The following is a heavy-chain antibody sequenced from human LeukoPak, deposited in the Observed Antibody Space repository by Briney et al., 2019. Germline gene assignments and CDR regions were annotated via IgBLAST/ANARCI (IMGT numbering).Heavy chain of an antibody. CDR1: GGSISIGGYY. Sequence: SQTLSLTCTVSGGSISIGGYYWSWIRQPPGKGLEWIGSIYYSRNTYYHPSLKSRVTISADTSKNQFSLTLGSVSATDTAVYYCVSPRGFSYGYFDYWGQGTLVTVSS. CDR3: VSPRGFSYGYFDY. V-gene: IGHV4-39*01. CDR2: IYYSRNT. D-gene: IGHD5-18*01. J-gene: IGHJ4*02.